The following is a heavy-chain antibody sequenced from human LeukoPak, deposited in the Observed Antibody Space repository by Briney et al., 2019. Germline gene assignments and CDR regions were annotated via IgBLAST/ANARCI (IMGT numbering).Heavy chain of an antibody. Sequence: GASVKVSCKASGGTFSSYAISWVRQAPGQGLEWMGGIIPIFGTANYAQKFQGRVTITADESTSTAYMELSSLRSEDTAVYYCARGGYQLLQDYYYHMDVWGKGTTVTVSS. CDR1: GGTFSSYA. V-gene: IGHV1-69*01. CDR3: ARGGYQLLQDYYYHMDV. J-gene: IGHJ6*03. CDR2: IIPIFGTA. D-gene: IGHD2-2*01.